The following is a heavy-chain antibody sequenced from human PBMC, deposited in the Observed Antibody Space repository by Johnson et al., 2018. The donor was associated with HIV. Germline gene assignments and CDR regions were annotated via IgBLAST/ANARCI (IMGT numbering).Heavy chain of an antibody. V-gene: IGHV3-30-3*02. CDR3: AKTYSSSWYAFDM. CDR2: ISYDGSNK. Sequence: QVQLVESGGGVVQPGRSLRLSCVASGFRFSTCAIHWVRQAPGKGLEWVAVISYDGSNKYYADSVKGRFTISRDNSKNTLYLQMNSLRAEDTAVYYCAKTYSSSWYAFDMWGQGTMVTVSS. CDR1: GFRFSTCA. D-gene: IGHD6-13*01. J-gene: IGHJ3*02.